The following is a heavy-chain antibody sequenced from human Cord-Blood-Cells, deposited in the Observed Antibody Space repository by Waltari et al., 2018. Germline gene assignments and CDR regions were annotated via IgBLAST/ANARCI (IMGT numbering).Heavy chain of an antibody. V-gene: IGHV3-53*01. CDR3: AREAYSSGWYYFDY. D-gene: IGHD6-19*01. J-gene: IGHJ4*02. Sequence: EVQLVESGGGLIQPGGSLRLSCAASGFTVSSNYMSWVRQAPGKGLGWVSVIYSGGSTYYADSVKGRFTISRDNSKNTLYLQMNSLRAEDTALYYCAREAYSSGWYYFDYWGQGTLVTVSS. CDR1: GFTVSSNY. CDR2: IYSGGST.